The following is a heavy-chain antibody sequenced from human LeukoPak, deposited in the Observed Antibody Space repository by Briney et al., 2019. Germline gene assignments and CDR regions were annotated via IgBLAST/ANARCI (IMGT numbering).Heavy chain of an antibody. V-gene: IGHV4-30-4*07. CDR3: AMTYYYDSSEPGRFDY. J-gene: IGHJ4*02. D-gene: IGHD3-22*01. Sequence: SQTLSLTCAVSGGSISSGGYSWSWIRQPPGKAMEFIAYIYYTGNTYFNPSLKSRVTISVDTSKNQFSLKLSSVTAADTAVYYCAMTYYYDSSEPGRFDYWGQGTLVTVSS. CDR1: GGSISSGGYS. CDR2: IYYTGNT.